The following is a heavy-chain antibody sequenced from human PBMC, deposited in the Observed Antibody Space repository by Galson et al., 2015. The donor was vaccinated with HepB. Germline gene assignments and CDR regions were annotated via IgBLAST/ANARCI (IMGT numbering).Heavy chain of an antibody. V-gene: IGHV1-18*01. J-gene: IGHJ6*03. CDR3: ARAYCGGDCYFGWLPRDYYYYYMDV. Sequence: SVKVSCKASGYTFTSYGISWVRQAPGQGLEWMGWISAYNGNTNHAQKLQGRVTMTTDTSTSTAYMELRSLRSDDTAVYYCARAYCGGDCYFGWLPRDYYYYYMDVWGKGTTVTVSS. CDR2: ISAYNGNT. CDR1: GYTFTSYG. D-gene: IGHD2-21*01.